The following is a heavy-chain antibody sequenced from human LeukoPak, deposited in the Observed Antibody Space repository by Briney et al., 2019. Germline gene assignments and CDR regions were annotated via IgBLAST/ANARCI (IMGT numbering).Heavy chain of an antibody. CDR1: SGSISDYY. D-gene: IGHD2-15*01. CDR2: ISYSGST. V-gene: IGHV4-59*08. CDR3: ARHFGRSSYFDY. Sequence: SETLSLTCTVSSGSISDYYWSWIRQPPGKGLECIGYISYSGSTNYNPSLKRRVTISVDTSKNQFSLKLSSVTAADTAVYYCARHFGRSSYFDYWGQGTLVTVSS. J-gene: IGHJ4*02.